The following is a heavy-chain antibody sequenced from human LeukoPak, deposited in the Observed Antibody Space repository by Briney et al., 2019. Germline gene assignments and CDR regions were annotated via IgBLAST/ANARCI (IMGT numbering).Heavy chain of an antibody. J-gene: IGHJ5*02. CDR3: ARDLGIAAAGKNWFDP. D-gene: IGHD6-13*01. CDR1: GLTFADYT. V-gene: IGHV3-43*01. CDR2: TSRNGVAT. Sequence: GGSLRLSCAASGLTFADYTMHWVRQAPGKGLEWVSLTSRNGVATNYADSVKGRFTISRDNAKNTVYLQMNSLRAEDTAVYYCARDLGIAAAGKNWFDPWGQGTLVTVSS.